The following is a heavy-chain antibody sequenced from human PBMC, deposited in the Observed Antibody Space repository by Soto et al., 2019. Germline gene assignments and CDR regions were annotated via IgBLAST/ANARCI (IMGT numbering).Heavy chain of an antibody. Sequence: TLSLTCTVSGGSISGHYWIWIRQSPGKGLEWIGYIFYTGSTNYNPSLKSRVTLSADTSKNQFSLRLSSVTAADTAVYYCARVGSSGWSPDYWGQGTLVTVSS. J-gene: IGHJ4*02. CDR1: GGSISGHY. V-gene: IGHV4-59*11. D-gene: IGHD6-19*01. CDR2: IFYTGST. CDR3: ARVGSSGWSPDY.